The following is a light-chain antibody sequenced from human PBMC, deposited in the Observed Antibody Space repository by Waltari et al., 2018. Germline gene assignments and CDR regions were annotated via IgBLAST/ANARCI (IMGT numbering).Light chain of an antibody. Sequence: QSVLTQPPSVSGTPGQRVTISCSGSNSNIGGNFVNWYQQLPGKAPKLLIYNDNPGPSGVPDRCSASKAGTSAALAITGLQSEDEADYYCAVWDDSLGGVFGGGTKLTVL. CDR3: AVWDDSLGGV. CDR1: NSNIGGNF. V-gene: IGLV1-44*01. J-gene: IGLJ3*02. CDR2: NDN.